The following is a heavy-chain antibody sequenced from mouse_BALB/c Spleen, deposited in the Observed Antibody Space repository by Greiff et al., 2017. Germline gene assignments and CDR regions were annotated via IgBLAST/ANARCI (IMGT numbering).Heavy chain of an antibody. CDR3: ARERGRTSAMDY. V-gene: IGHV5-6-3*01. CDR1: GFTFSSYG. D-gene: IGHD3-3*01. Sequence: EVLLVESGGGLVQPGGSLKLSCAASGFTFSSYGMSWVRQTPDKRLELVATINSNGGSTYYPDSVKGRFTISRDNAKNTLYLQMSSLKSEDTAMYYCARERGRTSAMDYWGQGTSVTVSS. J-gene: IGHJ4*01. CDR2: INSNGGST.